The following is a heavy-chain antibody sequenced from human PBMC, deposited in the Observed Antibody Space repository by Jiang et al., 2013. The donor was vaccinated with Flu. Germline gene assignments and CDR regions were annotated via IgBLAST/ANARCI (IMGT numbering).Heavy chain of an antibody. J-gene: IGHJ4*02. CDR3: ARLFDWNYPRPNSESDY. V-gene: IGHV4-39*01. Sequence: GLVKPSETLSLTRTVSGGSISSSSYYWGWIRQPPGKGLEWIGSIYYSGSTYYNPSLKSRVTISVDTSKNQFSLKLSSVTAADTAVYYCARLFDWNYPRPNSESDYWGQGTLVTVSS. D-gene: IGHD1-7*01. CDR1: GGSISSSSYY. CDR2: IYYSGST.